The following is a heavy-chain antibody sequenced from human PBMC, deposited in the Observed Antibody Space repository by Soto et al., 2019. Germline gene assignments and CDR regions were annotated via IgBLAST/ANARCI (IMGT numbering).Heavy chain of an antibody. D-gene: IGHD3-22*01. Sequence: SETRSLTCAVYGGSFSGYYLSWIRQPPGKGLEWIGEINHGGRTNYNPSLKSRVTISVDTSKNQFSLKLSSVTAADTAVYYCARWGSSGYLDYWGQATLVTVPQ. CDR3: ARWGSSGYLDY. CDR2: INHGGRT. J-gene: IGHJ4*02. V-gene: IGHV4-34*01. CDR1: GGSFSGYY.